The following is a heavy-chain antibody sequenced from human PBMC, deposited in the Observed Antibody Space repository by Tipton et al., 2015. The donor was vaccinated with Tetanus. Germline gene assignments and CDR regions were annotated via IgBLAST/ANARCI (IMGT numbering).Heavy chain of an antibody. Sequence: TLSLTCTVSGGSISSSNYYWGWIRQPPGKGLEWIGSIYHSGTTYYKPSLKSRVTISVDTSKNQFSLNLNSVTAADTAIYYCARGLTSPSMGVWFDPWGQGTLVTVSS. CDR2: IYHSGTT. D-gene: IGHD2-2*01. CDR1: GGSISSSNYY. J-gene: IGHJ5*02. V-gene: IGHV4-39*07. CDR3: ARGLTSPSMGVWFDP.